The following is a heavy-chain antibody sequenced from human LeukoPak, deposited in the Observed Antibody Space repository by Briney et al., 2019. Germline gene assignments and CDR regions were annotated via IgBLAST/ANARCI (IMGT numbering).Heavy chain of an antibody. CDR3: ARTIGGGYSYGPYFDY. J-gene: IGHJ4*02. D-gene: IGHD5-18*01. CDR2: ISAYNANT. V-gene: IGHV1-18*01. CDR1: GYTFISYG. Sequence: ASVKVSCKASGYTFISYGISWVRQAPGQGLEWMGRISAYNANTDYAQKFQGRPTMTTDTSTSTAYMELRSLRSDDTAVFYCARTIGGGYSYGPYFDYWGQGSLVAVSS.